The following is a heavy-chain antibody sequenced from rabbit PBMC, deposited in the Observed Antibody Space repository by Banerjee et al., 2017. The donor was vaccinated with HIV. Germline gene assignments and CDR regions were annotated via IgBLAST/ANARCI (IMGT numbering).Heavy chain of an antibody. CDR2: IYVGSSGST. Sequence: QSMVESGGEMVLPGASLIITCTASGFSFSSNAMSLVRQVPGKGLEWIACIYVGSSGSTYYASWAKGRFTISKTSSTTVTLQMTSLTAADTATYFCARENYGDYGDGYFNLWGPGTLVTVS. V-gene: IGHV1S40*01. J-gene: IGHJ4*01. CDR1: GFSFSSNA. CDR3: ARENYGDYGDGYFNL. D-gene: IGHD2-1*01.